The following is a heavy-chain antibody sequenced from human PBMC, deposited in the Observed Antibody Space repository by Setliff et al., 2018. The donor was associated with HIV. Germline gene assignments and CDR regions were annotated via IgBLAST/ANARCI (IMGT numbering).Heavy chain of an antibody. CDR1: GYIITDLS. V-gene: IGHV1-24*01. CDR2: FDPVDGET. D-gene: IGHD3-10*01. J-gene: IGHJ4*02. Sequence: ASVKVSCKVSGYIITDLSMHWVRQAPGKGLEWVGDFDPVDGETMYAQKFQGRVTLTEDTSTDTAYMELSSLRSEDTAVYYCATGRLGGSSWFGGIYFDQWGQGTLVTVSS. CDR3: ATGRLGGSSWFGGIYFDQ.